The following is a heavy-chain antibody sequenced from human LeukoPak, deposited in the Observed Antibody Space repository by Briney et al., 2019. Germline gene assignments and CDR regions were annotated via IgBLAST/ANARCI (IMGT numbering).Heavy chain of an antibody. CDR3: ARDPQYYDILTGYYNSAFDY. CDR1: GYTFTSYG. J-gene: IGHJ4*02. Sequence: ASVKVSCKASGYTFTSYGISWVRQAPGQGLEWMGWISAYNGNTNYAQKLQVRVTMTTDTSTSTAYMELRSLRSDDTAVYYCARDPQYYDILTGYYNSAFDYWGQGTLVTVSS. CDR2: ISAYNGNT. V-gene: IGHV1-18*01. D-gene: IGHD3-9*01.